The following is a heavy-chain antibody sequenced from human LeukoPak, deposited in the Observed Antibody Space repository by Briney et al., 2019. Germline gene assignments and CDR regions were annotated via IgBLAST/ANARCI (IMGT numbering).Heavy chain of an antibody. Sequence: ESGPAPVKPTQSLTIHGTIPVLSIRTSGMCVSWISKPPGKALEWLARIDWDDDKYYSTSLKTRLTISKDTSKNQVILTRTNKDPMDTGTYVCARYSGGSRDAFDIWGQGTMVTVSS. CDR1: VLSIRTSGMC. V-gene: IGHV2-70*11. CDR3: ARYSGGSRDAFDI. J-gene: IGHJ3*02. D-gene: IGHD2-15*01. CDR2: IDWDDDK.